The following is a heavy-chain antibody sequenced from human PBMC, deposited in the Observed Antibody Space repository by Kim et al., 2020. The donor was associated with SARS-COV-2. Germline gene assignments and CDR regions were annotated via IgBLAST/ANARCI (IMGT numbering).Heavy chain of an antibody. J-gene: IGHJ4*02. CDR1: GGSISSYY. Sequence: SETLSLTCTVSGGSISSYYWSWIRQPPGKGLEWIGFIFYSGSTNYNPSLKSRVSISVDTSKHQFSLKLSSVTAADTAVYYCARLISTSGGYLDYWGQGTLVTVSS. CDR2: IFYSGST. CDR3: ARLISTSGGYLDY. V-gene: IGHV4-59*08. D-gene: IGHD3-22*01.